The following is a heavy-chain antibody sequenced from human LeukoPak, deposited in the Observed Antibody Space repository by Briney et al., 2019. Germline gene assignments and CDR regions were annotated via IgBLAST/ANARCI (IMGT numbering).Heavy chain of an antibody. D-gene: IGHD2-15*01. CDR2: IYHTGST. Sequence: SETLSLTCAVSGGFISITNWWSWVRQPPGKGLEWIGEIYHTGSTNYNPSLKSRVTISVDTSKNQFSLKLSSVTAADTAAYYCARGRGYCSGGSCSFCYFDYWGQGTLVTVSS. V-gene: IGHV4-4*02. J-gene: IGHJ4*02. CDR1: GGFISITNW. CDR3: ARGRGYCSGGSCSFCYFDY.